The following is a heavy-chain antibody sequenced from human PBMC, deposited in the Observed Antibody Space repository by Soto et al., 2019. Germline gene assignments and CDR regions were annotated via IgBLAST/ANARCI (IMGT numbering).Heavy chain of an antibody. CDR2: ISDGGST. CDR1: GGSIYTYY. V-gene: IGHV4-59*12. J-gene: IGHJ3*02. Sequence: SETLSLTCNVSGGSIYTYYWNCLRQSPGKGLEWIGYISDGGSTNYNPSLKSRVTISVDTSKNQFSLKLSSVTAADTAVYYCARANPGSSWYAEDGISDAFDIWGQGTMVTVSS. CDR3: ARANPGSSWYAEDGISDAFDI. D-gene: IGHD6-13*01.